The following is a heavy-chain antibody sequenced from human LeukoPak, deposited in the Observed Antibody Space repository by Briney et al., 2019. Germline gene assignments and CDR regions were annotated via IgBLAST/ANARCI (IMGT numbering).Heavy chain of an antibody. CDR2: IGSNSVPT. Sequence: GGSLRLSCAVSGFTFSSYSMNWVRQAPGKGLEWVSGIGSNSVPTVYADSVKGRFTISRGNSKSMLYLQMDSLRVEDTAVYYCAKHCSGYCNTASEKRFDPWGQGTLVTVSS. D-gene: IGHD2-2*03. J-gene: IGHJ5*02. CDR3: AKHCSGYCNTASEKRFDP. V-gene: IGHV3-23*01. CDR1: GFTFSSYS.